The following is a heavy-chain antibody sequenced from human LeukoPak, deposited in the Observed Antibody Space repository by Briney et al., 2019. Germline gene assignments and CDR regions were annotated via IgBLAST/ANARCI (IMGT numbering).Heavy chain of an antibody. D-gene: IGHD6-13*01. CDR1: GGSISSSSYY. Sequence: SETLSLTCTVSGGSISSSSYYWGWIRQPPGKGLEWIGSIYYSGSTYYNPSLKSRATISVDTSKNQFSLKLSSVTAADTAVYYCARVLGSAAAGTAFDYWGQGTLVTVSS. J-gene: IGHJ4*02. CDR3: ARVLGSAAAGTAFDY. V-gene: IGHV4-39*07. CDR2: IYYSGST.